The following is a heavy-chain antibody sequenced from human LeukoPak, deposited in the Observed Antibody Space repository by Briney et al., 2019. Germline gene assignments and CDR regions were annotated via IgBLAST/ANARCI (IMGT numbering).Heavy chain of an antibody. CDR3: ARDPPHGMDV. CDR2: VWYDGSKT. V-gene: IGHV3-33*01. CDR1: GFTFSSYA. J-gene: IGHJ6*02. Sequence: GGSLRLSCAASGFTFSSYAMHWVRQAPGKGLEWVAVVWYDGSKTYSADSVKGRITISRDDSKNTLYLQMNSLRAEDTAVYYCARDPPHGMDVWGQGTTVTVSS.